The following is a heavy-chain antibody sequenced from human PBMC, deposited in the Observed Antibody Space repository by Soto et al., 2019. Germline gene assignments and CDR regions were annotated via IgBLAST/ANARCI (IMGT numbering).Heavy chain of an antibody. Sequence: PSETLSLTSTVSGGNISSSSYYWGWIRQPPGKGLEWIASIHYGGNAYYSPSLTTRATISRDTSKNRVSLELTSVTAADTAVYFCARVNVTLDLWGQGTLVTVSS. CDR1: GGNISSSSYY. D-gene: IGHD2-21*02. CDR3: ARVNVTLDL. V-gene: IGHV4-39*01. J-gene: IGHJ4*02. CDR2: IHYGGNA.